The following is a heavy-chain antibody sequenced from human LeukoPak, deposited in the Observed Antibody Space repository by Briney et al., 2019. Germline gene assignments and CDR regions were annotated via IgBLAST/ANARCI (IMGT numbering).Heavy chain of an antibody. CDR2: IYTSGST. V-gene: IGHV4-61*02. J-gene: IGHJ6*02. Sequence: PSETLSLTCTVSGGSISSGSYYWSWIRQPAGKGLEWIGRIYTSGSTNCNPSLKSRVTISVDTSKNQFSLKLSSVTAADTAVYYCARQFILTGYYSYYYYYGMDVWGQGTTVTVSS. CDR1: GGSISSGSYY. D-gene: IGHD3-9*01. CDR3: ARQFILTGYYSYYYYYGMDV.